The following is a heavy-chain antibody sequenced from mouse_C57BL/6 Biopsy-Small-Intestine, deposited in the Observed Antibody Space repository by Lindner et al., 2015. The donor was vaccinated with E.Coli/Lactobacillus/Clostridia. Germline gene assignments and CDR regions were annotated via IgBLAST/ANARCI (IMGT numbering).Heavy chain of an antibody. Sequence: VQLQESGPGLVAPSQSLSITCTVSGFSLSSFGVDWVRQSPGKGLEWLGVIWTIGRTNYNSALKSRLSISKDNSKSQGFLKNDSLQTDDTAMYYCASARGDGSFAYWGQGTLVTVSA. CDR1: GFSLSSFG. CDR3: ASARGDGSFAY. D-gene: IGHD2-3*01. CDR2: IWTIGRT. J-gene: IGHJ3*01. V-gene: IGHV2-6*01.